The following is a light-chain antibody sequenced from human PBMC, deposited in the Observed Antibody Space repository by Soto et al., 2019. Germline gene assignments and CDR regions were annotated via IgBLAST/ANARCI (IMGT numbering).Light chain of an antibody. CDR2: DAS. CDR3: QQRSNWPRT. V-gene: IGKV3-11*01. Sequence: EIVLTQSPATLSLSPGERATLSCRASQSVSSYLAWYQQKPGQAPRLLIYDASNRATGIPARFSGSGSGTDLTLNISSLEPEDFGVYYCQQRSNWPRTFGPGTKVYIK. CDR1: QSVSSY. J-gene: IGKJ3*01.